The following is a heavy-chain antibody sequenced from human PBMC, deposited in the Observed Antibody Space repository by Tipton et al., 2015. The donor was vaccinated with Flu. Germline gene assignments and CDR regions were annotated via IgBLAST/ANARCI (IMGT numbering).Heavy chain of an antibody. D-gene: IGHD3-3*01. CDR2: VLSNGNT. Sequence: TLSLTCSVSGGSVGRAHWSWIRQSPGKGLEWIGNVLSNGNTDYNPSLKSRVTIAVDTSKNQVSLKSTSVTAGDTAVYYCAREVLRFSRGLSWFDPWGQGILVAVSS. CDR1: GGSVGRAH. J-gene: IGHJ5*02. CDR3: AREVLRFSRGLSWFDP. V-gene: IGHV4-4*09.